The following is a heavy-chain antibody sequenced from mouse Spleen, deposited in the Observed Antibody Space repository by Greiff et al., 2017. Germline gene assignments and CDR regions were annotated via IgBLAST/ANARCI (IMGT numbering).Heavy chain of an antibody. D-gene: IGHD2-4*01. Sequence: VQLQQSGPELVKPGASVKISCKASGYAFSSSWMNWVKQRPGKGLEWIGRIYPGDGDTNYNGKFKGKATLTADKSSSTAYMQLSSLTSEDSAVYFCARPLYYDYWFAYWGQGTLVTVSA. CDR2: IYPGDGDT. V-gene: IGHV1-82*01. J-gene: IGHJ3*01. CDR3: ARPLYYDYWFAY. CDR1: GYAFSSSW.